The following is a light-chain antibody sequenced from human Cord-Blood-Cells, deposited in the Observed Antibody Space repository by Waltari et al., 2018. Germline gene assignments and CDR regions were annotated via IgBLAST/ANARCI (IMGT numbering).Light chain of an antibody. CDR1: SSVVGGYNY. Sequence: QSALTQPASVSGSPGQSITISCTGTSSVVGGYNYVPWYQQHPSKAPKLIIYEVSNRPSRVSNRFSGSKSGNTASLTISGLQAEDEADYYCSSYTSSSTLVFGTGTKVTVL. V-gene: IGLV2-14*01. J-gene: IGLJ1*01. CDR2: EVS. CDR3: SSYTSSSTLV.